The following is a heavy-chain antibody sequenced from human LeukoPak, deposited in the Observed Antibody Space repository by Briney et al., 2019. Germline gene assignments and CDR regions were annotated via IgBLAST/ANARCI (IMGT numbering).Heavy chain of an antibody. J-gene: IGHJ4*02. Sequence: PGGSLRLSCAASGFTFSSYSMNWVRQAPGKGLEWVSSISGSSSYIYYADSVKGRFTISRDNAKNSLYLQMNSLRAEDTAVYYCARDLVATIQTGGYWGQGTLVTVSS. D-gene: IGHD5-12*01. CDR3: ARDLVATIQTGGY. CDR1: GFTFSSYS. V-gene: IGHV3-21*01. CDR2: ISGSSSYI.